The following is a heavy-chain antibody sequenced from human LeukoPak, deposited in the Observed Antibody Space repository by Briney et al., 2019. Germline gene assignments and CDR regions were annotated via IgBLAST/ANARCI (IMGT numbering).Heavy chain of an antibody. CDR1: GYTFTGYY. Sequence: VASVKVSCKASGYTFTGYYMHWVRQAPGQGLEWMGWINPNSGGTNYAQKFQGRVTMTRDTSISTAYMELSRLRSDDTAVYYCARAGIVVVRNWFGPWGQGTLVTVSS. J-gene: IGHJ5*02. V-gene: IGHV1-2*02. D-gene: IGHD2-2*01. CDR2: INPNSGGT. CDR3: ARAGIVVVRNWFGP.